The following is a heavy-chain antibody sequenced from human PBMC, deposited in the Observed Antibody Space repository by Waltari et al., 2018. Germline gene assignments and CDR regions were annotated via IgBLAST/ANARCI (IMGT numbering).Heavy chain of an antibody. CDR3: AKDIRGSYLYYFDY. V-gene: IGHV3-9*01. Sequence: EVQLVESGGGLVQPGRSLRLSCAASGFTFDDYAMHWVRPAPGKGLEWVSGISWNSGSIGYADSVKGRFTISRDNAKNSLYLQMNSLRAEDTALYYCAKDIRGSYLYYFDYWGQGTLVTVSS. CDR2: ISWNSGSI. J-gene: IGHJ4*02. CDR1: GFTFDDYA. D-gene: IGHD1-26*01.